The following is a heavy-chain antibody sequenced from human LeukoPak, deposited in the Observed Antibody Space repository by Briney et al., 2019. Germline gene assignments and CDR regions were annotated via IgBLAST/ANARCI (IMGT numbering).Heavy chain of an antibody. J-gene: IGHJ4*02. CDR1: GFTFSNAW. Sequence: PGGSLRLSCAASGFTFSNAWMSWVRQAPGKGLEWVAFILYDGSNKYYADSVKGRFTISRDNSKNTLYLQMNSLRPEDTAVYYCAKGHPSVAAAAPFDYWGQGTLVTVSS. CDR2: ILYDGSNK. V-gene: IGHV3-30*02. D-gene: IGHD6-13*01. CDR3: AKGHPSVAAAAPFDY.